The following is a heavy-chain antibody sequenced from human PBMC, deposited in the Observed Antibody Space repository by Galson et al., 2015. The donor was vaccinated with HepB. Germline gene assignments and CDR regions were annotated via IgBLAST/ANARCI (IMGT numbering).Heavy chain of an antibody. D-gene: IGHD2-2*02. CDR3: ARDSCSSTSCYTFDY. J-gene: IGHJ4*02. CDR1: GYTFTSYY. CDR2: INPSGGST. Sequence: SVKVSCKASGYTFTSYYMHWVRQAPGQGLEWMGIINPSGGSTSYAQKFQGRVTMTRDTSTSTVYMELSSLRSEDTAVYYCARDSCSSTSCYTFDYWGQGTLVTVSS. V-gene: IGHV1-46*01.